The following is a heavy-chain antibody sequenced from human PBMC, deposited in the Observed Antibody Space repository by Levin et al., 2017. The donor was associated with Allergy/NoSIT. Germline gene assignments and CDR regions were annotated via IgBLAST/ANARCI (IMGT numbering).Heavy chain of an antibody. Sequence: SQTLSLTCAVYGGSFSGYYWSWIRQPPGKGLEWIGEINHSGSTNYNPSLKSRVTISVDTSKNQFSLKLSSVTAADTAVYYCARKRRSMIVVVIDYWGQGTLVTVSS. CDR3: ARKRRSMIVVVIDY. CDR1: GGSFSGYY. J-gene: IGHJ4*02. CDR2: INHSGST. V-gene: IGHV4-34*01. D-gene: IGHD3-22*01.